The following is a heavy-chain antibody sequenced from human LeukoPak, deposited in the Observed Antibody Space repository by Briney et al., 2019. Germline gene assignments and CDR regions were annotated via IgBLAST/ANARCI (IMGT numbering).Heavy chain of an antibody. V-gene: IGHV4-59*01. CDR3: ARGRGYCTNGVCSKVPFDY. J-gene: IGHJ4*02. Sequence: PSETLSLTCTVSGGSISSYYWSWIRQPPGKGLEWIGYIYYSGSTNYNPSLKSRVTISVDTSKNQFSLKLSSVTAADTAVYYCARGRGYCTNGVCSKVPFDYWGQGTPVTVSS. CDR2: IYYSGST. CDR1: GGSISSYY. D-gene: IGHD2-8*01.